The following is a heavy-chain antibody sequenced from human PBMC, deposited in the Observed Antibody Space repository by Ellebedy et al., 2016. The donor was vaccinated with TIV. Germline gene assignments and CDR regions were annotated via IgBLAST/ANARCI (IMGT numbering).Heavy chain of an antibody. CDR2: IDPSDSYT. J-gene: IGHJ4*02. D-gene: IGHD3-10*01. Sequence: GGSLRLSCTGSGYSFTSYWISWVRQMPGKGLEWMGRIDPSDSYTNYSPSFQGHVTISADKSISTAYLQWSSLKASDTAMYYCASFYGSGSYYGGWGQGTLVTVSS. CDR3: ASFYGSGSYYGG. CDR1: GYSFTSYW. V-gene: IGHV5-10-1*01.